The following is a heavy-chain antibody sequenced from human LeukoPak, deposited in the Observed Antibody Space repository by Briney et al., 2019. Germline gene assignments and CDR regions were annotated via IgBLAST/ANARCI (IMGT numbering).Heavy chain of an antibody. CDR1: GYTFTSYG. Sequence: ASAKVSCKASGYTFTSYGISWVRQAPGQRLEWMGWISAYNGNTNYAQKLQGRVTMTTDTSTSTAYMDLRSLRSDDTAVYYCARDPTIAVAGPGYWGQGTLVTVSS. D-gene: IGHD6-19*01. J-gene: IGHJ4*02. CDR3: ARDPTIAVAGPGY. CDR2: ISAYNGNT. V-gene: IGHV1-18*01.